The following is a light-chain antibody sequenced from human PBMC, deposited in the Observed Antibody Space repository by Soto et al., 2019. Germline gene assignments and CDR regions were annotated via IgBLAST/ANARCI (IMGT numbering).Light chain of an antibody. Sequence: ERVMTQSPASLSVSPGEKATLSCRAGQGIGSYLAWYQQKPGQAPRLLIHDASSRATGIPDRFSGTKSGTDFTLTIRRLEPEDAAVYYCQQYGSSPITFGQGTRLEIK. CDR1: QGIGSY. V-gene: IGKV3-20*01. CDR2: DAS. J-gene: IGKJ5*01. CDR3: QQYGSSPIT.